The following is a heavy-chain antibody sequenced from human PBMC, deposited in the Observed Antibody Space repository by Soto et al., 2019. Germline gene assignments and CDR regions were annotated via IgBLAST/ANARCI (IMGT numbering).Heavy chain of an antibody. V-gene: IGHV4-39*07. CDR1: GGSSIDSGGC. CDR2: IYHTGNA. Sequence: SETHCHSKSVAGGSSIDSGGCWAWIRQPPGEGREWIGSIYHTGNAYYNPSLNSRVTISVDTSKNHFSLKVTSVTAADTAVYYCARVPDRWGQGTLVTVSS. J-gene: IGHJ5*02. CDR3: ARVPDR. D-gene: IGHD2-2*01.